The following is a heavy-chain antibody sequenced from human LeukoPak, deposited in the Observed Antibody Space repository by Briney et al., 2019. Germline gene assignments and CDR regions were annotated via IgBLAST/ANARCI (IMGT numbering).Heavy chain of an antibody. CDR3: ARDRPQSVQPMVLLVPAALVFDP. J-gene: IGHJ5*02. Sequence: ASVKVSCKASGYTFTSYAMNWVRQAPGQGLEWMGWINTNTGNPTYAQGFTGRFVFSLDTSVSTAYLQISSLKAEDTAVYYCARDRPQSVQPMVLLVPAALVFDPWGQGTLVTVSS. CDR2: INTNTGNP. CDR1: GYTFTSYA. V-gene: IGHV7-4-1*02. D-gene: IGHD2-2*01.